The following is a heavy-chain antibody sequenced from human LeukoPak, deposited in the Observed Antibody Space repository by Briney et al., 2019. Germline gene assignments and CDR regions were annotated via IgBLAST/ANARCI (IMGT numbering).Heavy chain of an antibody. Sequence: SGRSLRLSCAASGXTFSSYGMHWVRQAPGKGLEWVAVISYDGSNKYYADSVKGRFTISRDNSKNTLYLQMNSLRAEDTAVYYCAKDVSRRGELYYFDYWGQGTLVTVSS. CDR1: GXTFSSYG. D-gene: IGHD1-26*01. CDR2: ISYDGSNK. J-gene: IGHJ4*02. CDR3: AKDVSRRGELYYFDY. V-gene: IGHV3-30*18.